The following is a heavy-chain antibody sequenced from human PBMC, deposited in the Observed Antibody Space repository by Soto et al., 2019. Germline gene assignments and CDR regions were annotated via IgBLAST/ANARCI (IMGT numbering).Heavy chain of an antibody. CDR1: GFSLTTSGVS. Sequence: QITLKESGPTLVKPTQTLTLTCTFSGFSLTTSGVSVGCIRQPPGKALEWLASIYWNDDKRYSPSLKSRLTLTKDNSKTQVVLTMTNMDPVDTATSYCAYRVGSRGSFDYWGQGTLVTVSS. V-gene: IGHV2-5*01. J-gene: IGHJ4*02. CDR2: IYWNDDK. D-gene: IGHD6-25*01. CDR3: AYRVGSRGSFDY.